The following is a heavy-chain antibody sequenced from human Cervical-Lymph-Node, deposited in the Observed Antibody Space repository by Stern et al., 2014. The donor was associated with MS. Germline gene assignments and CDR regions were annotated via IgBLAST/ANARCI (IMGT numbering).Heavy chain of an antibody. V-gene: IGHV4-31*03. J-gene: IGHJ4*02. CDR2: ISYSGAT. CDR1: GDSIKTFGYY. Sequence: VQLEESGPGLVKPSQTLSLTCTVSGDSIKTFGYYWSWIRQPPGKGLEWIGFISYSGATFYNESLKSRVTISEDTSTNQFSLRLTSVTAADTAVYFCMRGDYWGRGILVTVSS. CDR3: MRGDY.